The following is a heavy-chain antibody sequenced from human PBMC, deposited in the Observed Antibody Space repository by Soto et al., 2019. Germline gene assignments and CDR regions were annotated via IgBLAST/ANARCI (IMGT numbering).Heavy chain of an antibody. J-gene: IGHJ3*02. V-gene: IGHV3-9*01. CDR2: ISWNSGSI. CDR3: AKRDDAFDI. CDR1: GFTFDDYA. Sequence: DVQLVESGGGLVQPGRSLRLSCAASGFTFDDYAMHWVRQAPGKGLEWVSGISWNSGSIGYADSVKGRFTISRDNAKNSLYLQMNSLRAEDTALYYCAKRDDAFDIWGQGTMVTVSS.